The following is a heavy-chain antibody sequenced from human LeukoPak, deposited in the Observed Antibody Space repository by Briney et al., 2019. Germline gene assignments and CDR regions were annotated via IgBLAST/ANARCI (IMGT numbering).Heavy chain of an antibody. D-gene: IGHD5-18*01. Sequence: GGSLRLSCAASGFTFSSYGMHWVRRAPGKGLEWVAVISYDGSNKYYADSVKGRFTISRDNSKNTLYLQMNSLRAEDTAVYYCAKPFFGDTAMVTDAFDICGQGTMVTVSS. CDR1: GFTFSSYG. CDR2: ISYDGSNK. V-gene: IGHV3-30*18. J-gene: IGHJ3*02. CDR3: AKPFFGDTAMVTDAFDI.